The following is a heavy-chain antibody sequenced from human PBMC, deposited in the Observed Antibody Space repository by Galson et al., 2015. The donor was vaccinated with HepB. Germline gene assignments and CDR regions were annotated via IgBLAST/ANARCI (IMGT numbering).Heavy chain of an antibody. Sequence: SVKVSCKASGYTFTSYGVSWVRQAPGQGLEWMGWISAYNGNTNYAQKLQGRVTMTTDTSTSTAYMELGSLRSDDTAVYYCARDEDESSRSLPLWYYYGMDVWGQGTTVTVSS. CDR2: ISAYNGNT. D-gene: IGHD3-10*01. CDR3: ARDEDESSRSLPLWYYYGMDV. V-gene: IGHV1-18*04. J-gene: IGHJ6*02. CDR1: GYTFTSYG.